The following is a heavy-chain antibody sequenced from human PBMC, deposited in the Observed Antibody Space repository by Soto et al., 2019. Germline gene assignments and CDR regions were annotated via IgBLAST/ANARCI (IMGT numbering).Heavy chain of an antibody. CDR1: CCSVSSVSYS. CDR2: IYYSGST. V-gene: IGHV4-61*01. Sequence: PSENRSLTCTGSCCSVSSVSYSWSWIRQPPGKGLECIGYIYYSGSTNYNPSLKSRLTISVDTSKNQFSLKMSSVTAADTAVYYGSRDVWGSYRSAGYYGMDVGGQGTTVTVSS. CDR3: SRDVWGSYRSAGYYGMDV. D-gene: IGHD3-16*02. J-gene: IGHJ6*02.